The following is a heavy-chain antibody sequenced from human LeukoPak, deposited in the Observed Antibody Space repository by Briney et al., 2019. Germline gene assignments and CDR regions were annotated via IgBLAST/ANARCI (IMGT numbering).Heavy chain of an antibody. V-gene: IGHV4-61*02. CDR1: GGSISSGSYY. CDR3: ARDLRLVIAAGWFDP. CDR2: IYTSGST. J-gene: IGHJ5*02. D-gene: IGHD2-21*01. Sequence: SQTLSLTCTVSGGSISSGSYYWSWIRQPAGKVLEWSGRIYTSGSTNYNPSLKSRVTISVDTSKNQFSLKLSSVTAADTAVYCCARDLRLVIAAGWFDPWGQGTLVTVSS.